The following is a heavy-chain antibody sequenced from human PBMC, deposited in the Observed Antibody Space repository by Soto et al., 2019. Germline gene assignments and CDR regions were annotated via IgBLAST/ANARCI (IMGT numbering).Heavy chain of an antibody. V-gene: IGHV1-2*04. D-gene: IGHD2-2*01. Sequence: VASVKVSCKASGYTFTGYYMHWVRQAPGQGLEWMGWINPNSGGTNYAQKFQGWVTMTRDTSISTAYMELSRLRSDDTAVYYCARGNCSSTSCYATDAFDIWGQGTMVTVSS. J-gene: IGHJ3*02. CDR2: INPNSGGT. CDR3: ARGNCSSTSCYATDAFDI. CDR1: GYTFTGYY.